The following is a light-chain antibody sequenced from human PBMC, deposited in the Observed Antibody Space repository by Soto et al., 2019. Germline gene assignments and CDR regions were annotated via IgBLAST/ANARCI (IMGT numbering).Light chain of an antibody. CDR1: SSDVGSYNL. V-gene: IGLV2-23*03. CDR3: CSYAGSSTFV. Sequence: QSVLTQPASVSGSPGQSITISCTGTSSDVGSYNLVSWYQQHPGKAPKLMIYEGSKRPSGVSNRFSGSKSGNTASLTISGLQAEDEADYYCCSYAGSSTFVFGGGTKVIVL. J-gene: IGLJ2*01. CDR2: EGS.